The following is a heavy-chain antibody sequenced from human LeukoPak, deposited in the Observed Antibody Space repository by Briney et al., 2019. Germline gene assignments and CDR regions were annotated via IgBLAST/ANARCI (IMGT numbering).Heavy chain of an antibody. CDR1: GFSISDYY. J-gene: IGHJ4*02. CDR3: ARSSGRSVFDY. V-gene: IGHV3-72*01. D-gene: IGHD1-26*01. Sequence: GGSLRLSCAASGFSISDYYIDWVRQAPGKGLEWVGRSRNKANSYTTEYAASAEGRFTFSRDDSENSLYLQMNSLKSEDTALYYCARSSGRSVFDYWGQGTLVTVSS. CDR2: SRNKANSYTT.